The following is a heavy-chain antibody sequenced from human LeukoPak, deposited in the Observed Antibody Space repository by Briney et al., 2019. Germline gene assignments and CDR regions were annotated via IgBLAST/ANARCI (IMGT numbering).Heavy chain of an antibody. J-gene: IGHJ4*02. Sequence: GGSLRLSCAASGFTFSSYSKNWVRQAPGKGLEWVSYISSSSSTIYYADSVKGRFTISRDNAKNSLYLQMNSLRAEDTAVYYCARVLWGWYFDYWGQGTLVTVSS. D-gene: IGHD7-27*01. CDR3: ARVLWGWYFDY. CDR2: ISSSSSTI. V-gene: IGHV3-48*04. CDR1: GFTFSSYS.